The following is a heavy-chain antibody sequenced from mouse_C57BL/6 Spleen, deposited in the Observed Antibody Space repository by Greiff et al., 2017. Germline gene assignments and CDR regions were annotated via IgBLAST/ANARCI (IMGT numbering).Heavy chain of an antibody. D-gene: IGHD3-2*02. J-gene: IGHJ2*01. CDR2: IDPSDSET. V-gene: IGHV1-52*01. CDR1: GYTFTSYW. CDR3: ARRDSSGYGGYFDY. Sequence: QVQLQQPGAELVRPGSSVKLSCKASGYTFTSYWMHWVKQRPIQGLEWIGNIDPSDSETHYNQKFKEKATLTVDKSSSTAYMQLSSLTSEDSAVYYCARRDSSGYGGYFDYWGQGTTLTVSS.